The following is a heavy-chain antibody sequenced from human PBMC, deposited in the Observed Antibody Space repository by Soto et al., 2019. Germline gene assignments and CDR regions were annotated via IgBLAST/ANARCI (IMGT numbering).Heavy chain of an antibody. Sequence: PWGSLRLSCVVSGVSFSDYSMNWVRQAPGKGLEWVALISGSSSYIYYADSVKGRFTISRDNAKNSLFLQMDSLRVEGTAVYYCARSGEILQTFDSWGQGTLVTVSS. D-gene: IGHD1-26*01. J-gene: IGHJ4*02. CDR1: GVSFSDYS. CDR2: ISGSSSYI. V-gene: IGHV3-21*01. CDR3: ARSGEILQTFDS.